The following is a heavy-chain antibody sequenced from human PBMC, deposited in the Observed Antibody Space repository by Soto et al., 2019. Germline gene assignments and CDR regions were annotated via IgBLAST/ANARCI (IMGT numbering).Heavy chain of an antibody. J-gene: IGHJ4*02. CDR1: GFTFSTYG. Sequence: QVQLVESGGGVVRPGRSLRLSCAASGFTFSTYGMHWVRQAPGKGLEWVAVISDDGSNKYYVDSVRGRFTISRDNSENTLYLQMNSLRAEDTSVYYCVKPKNMGGNDYEFEQWGQGTLVTVSS. D-gene: IGHD5-12*01. CDR2: ISDDGSNK. V-gene: IGHV3-30*18. CDR3: VKPKNMGGNDYEFEQ.